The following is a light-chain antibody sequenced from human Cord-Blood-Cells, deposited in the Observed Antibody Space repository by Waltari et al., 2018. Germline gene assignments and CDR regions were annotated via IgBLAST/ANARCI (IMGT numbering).Light chain of an antibody. CDR1: SSDVGGYNY. Sequence: QSALTQPASVSGSHGQSITLSCTGPSSDVGGYNYVSWYQQHPGKAPKLRIYDVSNRPSVVFNLFPGSKSGNTAALTISGLQAEDEADYYCSSYTSSSTNYVFGTGTKVTVL. V-gene: IGLV2-14*01. CDR2: DVS. CDR3: SSYTSSSTNYV. J-gene: IGLJ1*01.